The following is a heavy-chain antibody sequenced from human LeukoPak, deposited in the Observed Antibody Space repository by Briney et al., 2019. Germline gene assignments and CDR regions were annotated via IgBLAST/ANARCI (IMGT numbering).Heavy chain of an antibody. V-gene: IGHV1-2*02. CDR2: INPNSGGT. D-gene: IGHD3-22*01. CDR1: GYTFTGYY. Sequence: ASVKVSCKASGYTFTGYYMHWVRQAPGQGLEWMGWINPNSGGTNYAQKFQGRVTMTRDTSISTAYMELSRLGSDDTAVYYCARGAYYYDSSGYYTPGYFDYWGQGTLVTVSS. CDR3: ARGAYYYDSSGYYTPGYFDY. J-gene: IGHJ4*02.